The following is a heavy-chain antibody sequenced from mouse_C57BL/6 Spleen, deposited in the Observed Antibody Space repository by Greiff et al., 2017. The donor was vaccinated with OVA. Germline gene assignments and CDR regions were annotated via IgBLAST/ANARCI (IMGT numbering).Heavy chain of an antibody. V-gene: IGHV1-50*01. CDR2: IDPSDSYT. CDR1: GYTFTSYW. CDR3: ARKKPFRGNYYFDY. J-gene: IGHJ2*01. D-gene: IGHD2-1*01. Sequence: QVQLKQPGAELVKPGASVKLSCKASGYTFTSYWMQWVKQRPGQGLEWIGEIDPSDSYTNYNQKFKGKATLTVDTSSSTGYMQLSSLTSEDSAVYYCARKKPFRGNYYFDYWGQGTTLTVSS.